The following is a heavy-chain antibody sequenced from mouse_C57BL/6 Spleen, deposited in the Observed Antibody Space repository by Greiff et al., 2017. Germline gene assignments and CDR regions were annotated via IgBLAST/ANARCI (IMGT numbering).Heavy chain of an antibody. D-gene: IGHD1-1*01. CDR3: AVLYYGSSEGAY. CDR2: IDPANGNT. J-gene: IGHJ3*01. V-gene: IGHV14-3*01. CDR1: GFNIKNTY. Sequence: DQLQQSVAELVRPGASVKLSCTASGFNIKNTYMHWVKQRPEQGLAWIGRIDPANGNTKYAPKFQGQATITADTSSNPASLQLSSLTSEDTAIYYCAVLYYGSSEGAYWGQGTLVTVSA.